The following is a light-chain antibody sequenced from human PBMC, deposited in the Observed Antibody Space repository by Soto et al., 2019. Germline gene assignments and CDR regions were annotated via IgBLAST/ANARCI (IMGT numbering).Light chain of an antibody. CDR3: QQSASSPLT. CDR2: DAS. CDR1: QSGGRNY. V-gene: IGKV3-20*01. J-gene: IGKJ4*01. Sequence: EIVLTQSPDTLSAPPGERATLSCRATQSGGRNYLAWYKPKPGQAPRLLVYDASSRATVILARFSGSGSATDSTLTISRLDPEDFAVYYCQQSASSPLTVGGVTKV.